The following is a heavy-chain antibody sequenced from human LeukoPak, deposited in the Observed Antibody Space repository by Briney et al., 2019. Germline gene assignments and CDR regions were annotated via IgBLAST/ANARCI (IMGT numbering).Heavy chain of an antibody. CDR1: GFTFNSYA. CDR3: ARDFGSSGWYWDH. Sequence: GGSLRLSCAASGFTFNSYAMHWVRQAPGKGLEWVAVISYDGSSKYYADSVKGRFTISRDNSKNTLYLQMNSLRTEDTAVYYCARDFGSSGWYWDHWGQGTLVTVSS. J-gene: IGHJ4*02. D-gene: IGHD6-19*01. V-gene: IGHV3-30*04. CDR2: ISYDGSSK.